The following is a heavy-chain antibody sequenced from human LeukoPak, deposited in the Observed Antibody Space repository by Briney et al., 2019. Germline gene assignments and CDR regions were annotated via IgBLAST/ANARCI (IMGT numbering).Heavy chain of an antibody. CDR3: ARLTPRYYYYGMDV. J-gene: IGHJ6*02. Sequence: SETLSLTCTVSGGSISSYYWSWIRQPPGKGLEWIGYIYYSGSTNYNPSLKSRVTISVDTSKNQFSLRLSSVTAADTAVYYCARLTPRYYYYGMDVWGQGTTVTVSS. V-gene: IGHV4-59*01. CDR2: IYYSGST. CDR1: GGSISSYY.